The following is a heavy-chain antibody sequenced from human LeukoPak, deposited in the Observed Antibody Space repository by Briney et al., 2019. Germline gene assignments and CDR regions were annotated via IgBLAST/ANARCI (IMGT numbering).Heavy chain of an antibody. Sequence: ASVKVSCKASGGTFSSYAISWVRQAPGQGLEWMGGIIPIFGTANYAQKFQGRVTITADESTSTAYMELSSLRSEDTAVYYCASKRWTALDAFDIWGQGTMVTVSS. CDR2: IIPIFGTA. V-gene: IGHV1-69*13. CDR3: ASKRWTALDAFDI. D-gene: IGHD5-24*01. J-gene: IGHJ3*02. CDR1: GGTFSSYA.